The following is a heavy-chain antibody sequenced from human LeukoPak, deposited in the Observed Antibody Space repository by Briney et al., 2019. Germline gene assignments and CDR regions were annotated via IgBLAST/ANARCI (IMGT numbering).Heavy chain of an antibody. CDR3: ARVPYCSGGSCNYYYYYGMDV. CDR1: GGSLSGYY. J-gene: IGHJ6*02. Sequence: PSETLSLTCAVYGGSLSGYYWSWIRQPPGKGLEWIGEINHSGSTNYNPSLKSRVTISVDTSKNQFSLKLSSVTAADTAVYYYARVPYCSGGSCNYYYYYGMDVWGQGTTVTVSS. V-gene: IGHV4-34*01. D-gene: IGHD2-15*01. CDR2: INHSGST.